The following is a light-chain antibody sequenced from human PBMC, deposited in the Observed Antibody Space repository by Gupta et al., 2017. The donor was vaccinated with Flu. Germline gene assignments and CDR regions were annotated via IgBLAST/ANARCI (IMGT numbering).Light chain of an antibody. V-gene: IGLV2-14*01. CDR3: SSSTFTNTLV. Sequence: QSPLTQPPSVSGPPGQSISTSSLGPATDIGAYNYVSWYQQHPGKAPKLMIYKVTYRPSGVSDRFSGSKSGSTASLTISGLQGEDEAVYYCSSSTFTNTLVFGGGTKVTVL. J-gene: IGLJ3*02. CDR1: ATDIGAYNY. CDR2: KVT.